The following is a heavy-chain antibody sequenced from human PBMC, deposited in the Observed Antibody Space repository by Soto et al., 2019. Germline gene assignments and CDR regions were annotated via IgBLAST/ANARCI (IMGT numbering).Heavy chain of an antibody. CDR2: MNPNSGNI. Sequence: GASVTVSCKASVYTFTSYDINWVRQATGQGLEGMGWMNPNSGNIGYEQKFQGRVTMTRNTSISTAYMELSSLRSEDTAVYYCARGQPILWFGELFSYYYGMDVWGQGTTVTVSS. CDR3: ARGQPILWFGELFSYYYGMDV. V-gene: IGHV1-8*01. J-gene: IGHJ6*02. D-gene: IGHD3-10*01. CDR1: VYTFTSYD.